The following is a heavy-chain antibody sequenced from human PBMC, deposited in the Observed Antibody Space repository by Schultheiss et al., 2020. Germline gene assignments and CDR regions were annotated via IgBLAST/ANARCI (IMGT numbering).Heavy chain of an antibody. J-gene: IGHJ5*02. V-gene: IGHV4-4*07. CDR1: GGSISSYY. CDR2: ISIRGST. CDR3: ARGVPYGP. D-gene: IGHD4-17*01. Sequence: SQTLSLTCTVSGGSISSYYWSWIRQPAGKGLEWIGRISIRGSTNYNPSLKSRVTISVDTSKNQFSLKLASVTAADTAVYYCARGVPYGPWGQGTLVTVSS.